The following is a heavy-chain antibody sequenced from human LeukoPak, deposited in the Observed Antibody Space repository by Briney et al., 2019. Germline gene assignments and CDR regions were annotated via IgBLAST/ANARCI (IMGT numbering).Heavy chain of an antibody. CDR1: GFTLSSYA. CDR3: AKAVPGIALDY. Sequence: GGSLRLSCAASGFTLSSYAMTCVRQGPGKGLEWVSSITGSGGSTYYADSVKGRFTISRDDSKNTLFLQMNSLTVEDTAVYYCAKAVPGIALDYWGQGTLVTVSS. J-gene: IGHJ4*02. V-gene: IGHV3-23*01. D-gene: IGHD6-13*01. CDR2: ITGSGGST.